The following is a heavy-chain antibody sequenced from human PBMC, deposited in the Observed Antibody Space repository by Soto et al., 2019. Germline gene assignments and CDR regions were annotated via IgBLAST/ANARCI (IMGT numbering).Heavy chain of an antibody. V-gene: IGHV3-30-3*01. CDR1: GFTFSSYA. D-gene: IGHD3-10*01. Sequence: GGSLRLSCAASGFTFSSYAMHWVRQAPGKGPEWVAVISYVGSNKYYAVSVMGRFTISRDNSKNTLYLQMNSLRAEDTFVYYCARDSLKASTMVRGVIITGYGMDVWGQGTTVTVSS. CDR2: ISYVGSNK. J-gene: IGHJ6*02. CDR3: ARDSLKASTMVRGVIITGYGMDV.